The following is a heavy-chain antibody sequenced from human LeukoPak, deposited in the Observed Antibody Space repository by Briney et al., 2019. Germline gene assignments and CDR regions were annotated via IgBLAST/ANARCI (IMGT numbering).Heavy chain of an antibody. V-gene: IGHV3-43*01. CDR3: AKDAGNHYDSSPAEDAFDI. CDR2: ISWDGGST. J-gene: IGHJ3*02. CDR1: GFTFDDYT. Sequence: GGSLRLSCAASGFTFDDYTMHWVRQAPGKGLEWVSLISWDGGSTYYADSVKGRFTISRDNSKNSLYLQMNSLRTEDTALYYCAKDAGNHYDSSPAEDAFDIWGQGTMVTVSS. D-gene: IGHD3-22*01.